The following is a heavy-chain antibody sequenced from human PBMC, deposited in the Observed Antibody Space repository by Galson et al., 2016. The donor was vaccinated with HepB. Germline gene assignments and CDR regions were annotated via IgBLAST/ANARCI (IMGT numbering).Heavy chain of an antibody. D-gene: IGHD2/OR15-2a*01. CDR3: ARERRGNSGFYYFDY. CDR1: GLSFSNFW. J-gene: IGHJ4*02. CDR2: IKPDGSEK. V-gene: IGHV3-7*01. Sequence: SLRLSCAASGLSFSNFWMSWVRQAPGKGLEWVANIKPDGSEKDYVDSVKGRFTISRDNVKNSLYLQMNSLRAEDTAVYFCARERRGNSGFYYFDYWDQGTQVAVSS.